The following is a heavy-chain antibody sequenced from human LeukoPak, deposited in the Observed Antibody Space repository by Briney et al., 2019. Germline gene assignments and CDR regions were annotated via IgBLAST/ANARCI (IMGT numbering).Heavy chain of an antibody. CDR3: AKDLRVAAAGTFVY. CDR1: GFAFSSYG. D-gene: IGHD6-13*01. Sequence: PGGSLRLSCAASGFAFSSYGMHWVRQAPGKGLEWVAFIHYDGSNKYYADSVKGRFTISRDNSKNTLYLQMNSLRAEDTAVYYCAKDLRVAAAGTFVYWGQGTLVTVSS. J-gene: IGHJ4*02. CDR2: IHYDGSNK. V-gene: IGHV3-30*02.